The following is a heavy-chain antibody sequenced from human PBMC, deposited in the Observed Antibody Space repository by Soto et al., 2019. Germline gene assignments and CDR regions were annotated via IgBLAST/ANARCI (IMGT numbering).Heavy chain of an antibody. CDR3: ARYYRGSGRYFFDY. Sequence: SLRLSCVASGFTFISSFMGWIRQAPGKGLEWVANINQDGGVTYYVDSVEGRFTISRDNTKDSLYLQMNSLRGEDTAIYYCARYYRGSGRYFFDYWGQGTPVPVSS. CDR1: GFTFISSF. V-gene: IGHV3-7*03. CDR2: INQDGGVT. D-gene: IGHD6-19*01. J-gene: IGHJ4*02.